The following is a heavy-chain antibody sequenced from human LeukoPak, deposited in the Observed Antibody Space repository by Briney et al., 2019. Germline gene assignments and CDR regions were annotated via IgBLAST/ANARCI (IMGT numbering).Heavy chain of an antibody. J-gene: IGHJ4*02. V-gene: IGHV4-34*01. CDR1: GGSFSGYY. Sequence: KSSETLSLTCAVFGGSFSGYYWSWIRQSPGKGLEWIGEINHSGSTYYNPSLKSRVTISVDTSKNQSSLKLSSVTAADTAVYYCARQVATFNYFDSWGQGTLVIVSS. CDR3: ARQVATFNYFDS. CDR2: INHSGST. D-gene: IGHD5-24*01.